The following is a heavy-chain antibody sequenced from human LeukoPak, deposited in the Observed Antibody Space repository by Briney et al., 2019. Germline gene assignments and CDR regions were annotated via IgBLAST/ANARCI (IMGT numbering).Heavy chain of an antibody. J-gene: IGHJ4*02. CDR2: VYYTGST. V-gene: IGHV4-61*01. CDR3: ARSQGKNDWSYFDS. CDR1: GYSITSAYY. D-gene: IGHD3-9*01. Sequence: SETLSLTCTVSGYSITSAYYWGWIRQPPGKGLEWIGYVYYTGSTNYNPSLKSRVTISVDTSKNQFSLKLGSVTAADTAVFYCARSQGKNDWSYFDSWGQGTLVTVSS.